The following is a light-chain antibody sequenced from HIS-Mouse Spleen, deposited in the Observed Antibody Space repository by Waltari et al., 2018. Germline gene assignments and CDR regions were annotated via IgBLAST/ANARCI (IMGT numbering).Light chain of an antibody. V-gene: IGLV3-19*01. CDR1: SLRSYY. CDR3: NSRDSSGNHVV. J-gene: IGLJ2*01. Sequence: SSELTQDPAVSVALGQTVRITCQGDSLRSYYASWYQQKPGQAPVLFIYGKNNRPSGIPGRFSGSSSGNTASLTITGAQAEDEADYYCNSRDSSGNHVVFGGGTKLTVL. CDR2: GKN.